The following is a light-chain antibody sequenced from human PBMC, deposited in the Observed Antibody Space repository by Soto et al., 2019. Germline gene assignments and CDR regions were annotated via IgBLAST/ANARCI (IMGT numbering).Light chain of an antibody. CDR1: QSVNIY. CDR3: QHRDNWPFT. CDR2: NAS. V-gene: IGKV3-11*01. Sequence: ETVLTQSPATLSLSPGESTTLSCRASQSVNIYLAWYQQKPGQAPRLLIYNASNSATGVPARFTGSGSGTDFTLTISSLEPEDFAVYYCQHRDNWPFTFGPGTKVDI. J-gene: IGKJ3*01.